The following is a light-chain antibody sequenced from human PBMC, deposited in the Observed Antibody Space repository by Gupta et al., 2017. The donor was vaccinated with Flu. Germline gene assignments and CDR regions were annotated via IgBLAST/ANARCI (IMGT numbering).Light chain of an antibody. CDR1: SSNIGAGRN. V-gene: IGLV1-40*01. J-gene: IGLJ1*01. Sequence: QSVLTQPPSVSGAPGQRVTISCTGSSSNIGAGRNIHWYQQLPGTAPKLLIYDNNNRPSRVPDRFSGSKSGTSASLAITGLQAEDEAEYYCQSYDSSLSASVFGTGTKVTVL. CDR2: DNN. CDR3: QSYDSSLSASV.